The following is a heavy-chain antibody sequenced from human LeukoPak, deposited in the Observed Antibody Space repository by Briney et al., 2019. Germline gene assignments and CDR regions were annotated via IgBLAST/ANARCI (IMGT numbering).Heavy chain of an antibody. CDR3: AREVVTYYYDSGGYSGDAFDI. Sequence: GGSLRLSCAASGFTFSSYTMHWVRQAPGKGLEWVAVISYDGSNKYYADSVKGRFTISRDNSKNTLYLQMNSLRAEDTAVYYCAREVVTYYYDSGGYSGDAFDIWGQGTMVTVSS. V-gene: IGHV3-30-3*01. CDR1: GFTFSSYT. CDR2: ISYDGSNK. J-gene: IGHJ3*02. D-gene: IGHD3-22*01.